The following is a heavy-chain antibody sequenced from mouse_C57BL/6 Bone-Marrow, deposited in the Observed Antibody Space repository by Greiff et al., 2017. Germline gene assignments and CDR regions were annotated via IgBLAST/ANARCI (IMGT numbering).Heavy chain of an antibody. Sequence: VQLQQPGAELVRPGSSVKLSCKASGYTFTGYWMDWVKQRPGQGLEWIGNIYPADSETHYNQKFKDKATLTVDKSSSTAYMQISSLTSEYSAVYYCARRITTNDYFDYWGQGTTLTVSS. CDR1: GYTFTGYW. D-gene: IGHD1-1*01. CDR2: IYPADSET. J-gene: IGHJ2*01. V-gene: IGHV1-61*01. CDR3: ARRITTNDYFDY.